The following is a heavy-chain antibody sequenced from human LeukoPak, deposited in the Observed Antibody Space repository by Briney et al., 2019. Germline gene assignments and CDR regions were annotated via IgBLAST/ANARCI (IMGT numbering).Heavy chain of an antibody. CDR2: INHSGNT. CDR1: GGSFSGYY. V-gene: IGHV4-34*01. D-gene: IGHD6-19*01. CDR3: ARDSIAVAGTGDFDY. J-gene: IGHJ4*02. Sequence: SETLSLACAVYGGSFSGYYWSWIRQPPGMGLEWIGEINHSGNTNYNPSLKSRVTISVDTSKNQFSLKLSSVTAADTAVYYCARDSIAVAGTGDFDYWGQGTLVTVSS.